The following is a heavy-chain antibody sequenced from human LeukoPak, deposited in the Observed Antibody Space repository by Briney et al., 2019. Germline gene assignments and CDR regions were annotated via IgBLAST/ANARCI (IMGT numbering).Heavy chain of an antibody. D-gene: IGHD6-13*01. CDR3: ARGSRAPDY. V-gene: IGHV3-11*06. Sequence: GGSLRLSCAVSGFSFSDSYMTWIRQAPGKGLEWVSYISGGGSDTSCVDSVKGRFTVSRDNANNSLYLQMNSLRADDTAVYYCARGSRAPDYWGQGTLVTVSS. CDR2: ISGGGSDT. J-gene: IGHJ4*02. CDR1: GFSFSDSY.